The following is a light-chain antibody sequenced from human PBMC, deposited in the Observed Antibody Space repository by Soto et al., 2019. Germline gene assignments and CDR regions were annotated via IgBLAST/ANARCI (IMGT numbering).Light chain of an antibody. Sequence: QSALTQPASVSGSPGQSITISCTGTSSDVGAYNYVSWYQHHPGKVPKLLIYEVTNRPSGVSDRFSGSKSGNTASLTISGLQAEDEADYYCCSFALRSTLIFGGGTKLTVL. CDR2: EVT. J-gene: IGLJ2*01. CDR1: SSDVGAYNY. V-gene: IGLV2-14*01. CDR3: CSFALRSTLI.